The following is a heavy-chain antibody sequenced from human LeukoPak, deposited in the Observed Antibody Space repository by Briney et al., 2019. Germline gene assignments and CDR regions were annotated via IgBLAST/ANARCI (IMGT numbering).Heavy chain of an antibody. Sequence: GGSLRLSCAASGFTFDDYAMHWVRQAPGKGLEWVSGISWNSGSIGYADSVKGRFTISRDNAKNSLYLQMNSLRAEDTALYYCARDRSALAAVASYYFDYWGQGTLVTVSS. D-gene: IGHD6-19*01. CDR3: ARDRSALAAVASYYFDY. CDR1: GFTFDDYA. V-gene: IGHV3-9*01. CDR2: ISWNSGSI. J-gene: IGHJ4*02.